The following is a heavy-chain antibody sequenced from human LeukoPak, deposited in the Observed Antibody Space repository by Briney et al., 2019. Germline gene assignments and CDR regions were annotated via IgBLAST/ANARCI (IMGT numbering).Heavy chain of an antibody. V-gene: IGHV3-21*01. Sequence: KAGGSLRLSCAASGFTFSSYSMNWVRQAPGKGLEWVSSIGSRSTSIYYADSVKGRFTISRDNVKNSLYLQINSLRAEDTAVYYCARESSESFDIWGQGTMVTVSS. D-gene: IGHD6-25*01. CDR3: ARESSESFDI. CDR1: GFTFSSYS. J-gene: IGHJ3*02. CDR2: IGSRSTSI.